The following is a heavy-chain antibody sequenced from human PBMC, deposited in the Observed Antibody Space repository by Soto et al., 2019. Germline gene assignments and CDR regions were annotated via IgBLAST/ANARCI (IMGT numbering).Heavy chain of an antibody. CDR3: ARGQSSLLLDC. CDR1: GGSFSAYY. D-gene: IGHD2-8*02. J-gene: IGHJ4*02. CDR2: INHSGST. V-gene: IGHV4-34*01. Sequence: QVQLQQWGAGLLKPSETLSLTCAVYGGSFSAYYWSWIRQPPGKGLEWIGEINHSGSTNYNLSLKSRVTISVDTSKNQFSLKLSSVTAADTAVYYCARGQSSLLLDCWGQGILVTVSS.